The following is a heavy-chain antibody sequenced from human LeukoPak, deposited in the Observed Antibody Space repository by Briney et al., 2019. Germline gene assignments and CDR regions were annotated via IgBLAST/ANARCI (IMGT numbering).Heavy chain of an antibody. V-gene: IGHV3-30*18. D-gene: IGHD2-2*01. CDR1: XXXFSSYG. CDR2: ISYDGSNK. J-gene: IGHJ6*02. CDR3: AKGNYAEPLGMDV. Sequence: PGGSLRLSCAASXXXFSSYGMHWVRQAPXXXXXXXXVISYDGSNKYYADSVKGRFTISRDNSKNTLYLQMNSLRAEDTAVYYCAKGNYAEPLGMDVWGQGTTVTVSS.